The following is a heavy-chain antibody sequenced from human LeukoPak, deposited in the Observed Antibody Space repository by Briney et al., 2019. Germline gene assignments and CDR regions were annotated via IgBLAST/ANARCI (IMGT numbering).Heavy chain of an antibody. CDR3: ARHCSGGSCYSNYGMDV. J-gene: IGHJ6*02. V-gene: IGHV4-59*08. Sequence: SSETLSLTCTVSGGSISSYYWSWIRQPPGKGLEWIGYIYYSGSTNYNPSLKSRVTISVDTSKNQFSLKLSSVTAADTAVYYCARHCSGGSCYSNYGMDVWGQGTTVTVSS. D-gene: IGHD2-15*01. CDR2: IYYSGST. CDR1: GGSISSYY.